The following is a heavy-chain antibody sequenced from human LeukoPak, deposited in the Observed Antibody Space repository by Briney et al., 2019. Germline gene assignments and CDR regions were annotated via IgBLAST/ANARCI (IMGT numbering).Heavy chain of an antibody. CDR1: GGTFSSYA. Sequence: ASVKVSCKASGGTFSSYAISWVRQAPGQGLEWMGGIVPIFGTSNYAQKFQGRVTITADKSTSTAYMELSSLKSEDTAIYYCARGVDTTMVRLSYYCYMDVWGKGTTVTVSS. CDR2: IVPIFGTS. D-gene: IGHD5-18*01. J-gene: IGHJ6*03. V-gene: IGHV1-69*06. CDR3: ARGVDTTMVRLSYYCYMDV.